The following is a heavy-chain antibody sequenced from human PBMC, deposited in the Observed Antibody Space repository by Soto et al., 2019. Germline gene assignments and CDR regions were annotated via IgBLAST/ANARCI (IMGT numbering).Heavy chain of an antibody. CDR2: INHSGST. Sequence: QVQLQQWGAGLLKPSETLSLTCAVSGGSFSGYYWSWIRQPPGKGLEWIGEINHSGSTNYNPSLKSRVTISVDTSKNQFSLKLSSVTAADTAVYYCARGDFIASDFDYWGQGTLVTVSS. D-gene: IGHD6-13*01. CDR3: ARGDFIASDFDY. V-gene: IGHV4-34*01. CDR1: GGSFSGYY. J-gene: IGHJ4*02.